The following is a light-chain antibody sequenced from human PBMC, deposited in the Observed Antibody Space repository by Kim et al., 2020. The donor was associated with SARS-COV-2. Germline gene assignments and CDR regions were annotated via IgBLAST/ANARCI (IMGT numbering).Light chain of an antibody. CDR2: DVS. V-gene: IGLV2-11*01. CDR1: SSDVGGYNY. Sequence: SVTISCTGTSSDVGGYNYVASYQQHPRKDPNLMIYDVSKRPSGVPDRFSGYKSGNTASLTGSGLQAADEADYYCCSYAGSYPYVVFGGGTQLTVL. J-gene: IGLJ2*01. CDR3: CSYAGSYPYVV.